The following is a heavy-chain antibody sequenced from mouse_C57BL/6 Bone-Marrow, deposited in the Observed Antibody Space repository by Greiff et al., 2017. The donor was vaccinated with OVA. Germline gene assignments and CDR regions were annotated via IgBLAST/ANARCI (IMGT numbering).Heavy chain of an antibody. CDR2: INPYNGGT. D-gene: IGHD1-1*01. CDR1: GYTFTDYY. CDR3: ARWYYGSSYKSWFAY. V-gene: IGHV1-19*01. Sequence: EVQLQQSGPVLVKPGASVKMSCKASGYTFTDYYMNWVKQSHGKSLEWIGVINPYNGGTSYNQKFKGKATLTVDKSSSTAYMELNSLTSEDSAVYYCARWYYGSSYKSWFAYGGQGTLVTVSA. J-gene: IGHJ3*01.